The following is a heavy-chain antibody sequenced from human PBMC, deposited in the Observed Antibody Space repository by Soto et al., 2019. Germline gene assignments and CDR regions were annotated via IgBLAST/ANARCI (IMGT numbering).Heavy chain of an antibody. V-gene: IGHV3-21*01. CDR2: ISSRSDYI. CDR1: GFTFSLFG. Sequence: GGSLRLSCAVSGFTFSLFGMNWVRQARGKGLVWVSFISSRSDYIYYADSVKGRFTISRDNAKNSLYLQMHSLGAEDTAVYYCARDQGSYGYLGYFDYWGQGTLVTVSS. J-gene: IGHJ4*02. D-gene: IGHD5-18*01. CDR3: ARDQGSYGYLGYFDY.